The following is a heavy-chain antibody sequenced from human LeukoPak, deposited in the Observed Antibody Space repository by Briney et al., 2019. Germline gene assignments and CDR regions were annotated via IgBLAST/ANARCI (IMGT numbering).Heavy chain of an antibody. CDR2: IRSKAYGGTT. V-gene: IGHV3-49*04. Sequence: GGSLRLSCTASGFTFGDYAMSWVRQAPGKGLEWVGFIRSKAYGGTTEYAASVKGRFTISRDDSKSIAYLQMNSLKTEDTAVYYCTRSFSTTLWGLDYWGQGTLVTVSS. D-gene: IGHD2-2*01. CDR1: GFTFGDYA. J-gene: IGHJ4*02. CDR3: TRSFSTTLWGLDY.